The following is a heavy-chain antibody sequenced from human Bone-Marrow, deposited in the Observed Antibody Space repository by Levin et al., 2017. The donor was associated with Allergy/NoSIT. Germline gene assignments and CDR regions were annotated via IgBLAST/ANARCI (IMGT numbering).Heavy chain of an antibody. CDR3: AKDRSPAFSSGWHARFDP. CDR1: GFTFGHYA. J-gene: IGHJ5*02. Sequence: GGSLRLSCVGSGFTFGHYAMSWVRQAPGKGLEWVATIPGSGDKTFYADSVKGRFNISRDNAKSTLYLQMDSLRVYDTAVYSCAKDRSPAFSSGWHARFDPWGQGNLVTVSS. CDR2: IPGSGDKT. V-gene: IGHV3-23*01. D-gene: IGHD6-19*01.